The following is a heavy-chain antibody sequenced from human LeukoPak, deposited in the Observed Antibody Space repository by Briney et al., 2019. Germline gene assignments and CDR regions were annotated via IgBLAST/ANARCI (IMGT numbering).Heavy chain of an antibody. CDR2: IYYSGST. Sequence: PSETLSLTCTVSGGSTSSYYWSWIRQPPGKGLEWIGYIYYSGSTNYSPSLKSRVTISVDTSKNQFSLKLSSVTAADTAVYYCARGPEDIVVVPAAKNHYYYYGMDVWGQGTTVTVSS. CDR1: GGSTSSYY. D-gene: IGHD2-2*01. CDR3: ARGPEDIVVVPAAKNHYYYYGMDV. V-gene: IGHV4-59*01. J-gene: IGHJ6*02.